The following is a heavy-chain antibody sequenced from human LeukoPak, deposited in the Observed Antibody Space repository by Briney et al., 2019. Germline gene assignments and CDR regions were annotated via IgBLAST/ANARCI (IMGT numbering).Heavy chain of an antibody. J-gene: IGHJ5*02. CDR3: AREQENWFDL. Sequence: GGSLRLSCAASGFTFSSFEMNWVRQAPGKGLEWVSYITSSGSTIYYADSVKGRFTISRDNAKNSLYLQMNSLRVEDTAVYYCAREQENWFDLWGQGTLVTVSS. V-gene: IGHV3-48*03. CDR1: GFTFSSFE. CDR2: ITSSGSTI.